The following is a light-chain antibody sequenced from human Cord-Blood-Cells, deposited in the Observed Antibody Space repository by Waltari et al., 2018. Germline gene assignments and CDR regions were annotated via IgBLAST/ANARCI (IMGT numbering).Light chain of an antibody. V-gene: IGLV2-23*03. J-gene: IGLJ1*01. CDR3: CSYAGSSTFYV. CDR2: EGS. CDR1: SSDVGSYNL. Sequence: QSALTQPASVSGSPGQSITIPCIGTSSDVGSYNLVSWYQQHPGKAPKLMIYEGSKRPSGVSNRFSGSKSGNTASLTISGLQAEDEADYYCCSYAGSSTFYVFGTGTKVTVL.